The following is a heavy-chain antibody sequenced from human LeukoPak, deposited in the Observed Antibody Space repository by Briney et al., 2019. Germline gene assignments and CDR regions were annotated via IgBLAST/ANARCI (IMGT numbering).Heavy chain of an antibody. D-gene: IGHD1-26*01. CDR1: GFTFSSFW. CDR2: IKYDGSEK. CDR3: ARGSVVGGY. J-gene: IGHJ4*02. Sequence: GGSLRLSCGASGFTFSSFWMSWVRQAPGKGLDWVANIKYDGSEKNYVDSVKGRFTISRDNAKNSLYLQMNSLRAEDTAVYYCARGSVVGGYWGQGTLVTVSS. V-gene: IGHV3-7*04.